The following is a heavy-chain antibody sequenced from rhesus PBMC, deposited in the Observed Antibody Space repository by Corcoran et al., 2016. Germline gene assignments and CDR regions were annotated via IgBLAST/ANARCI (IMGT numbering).Heavy chain of an antibody. CDR2: IYWDDDK. J-gene: IGHJ4*01. D-gene: IGHD6-37*01. CDR1: GFSLSTSGMG. Sequence: QVTLKESGPALVKPTQTLTLTCTFSGFSLSTSGMGVGWIRQPSRKTLELLAHIYWDDDKRDSTSLKSRLTISKDTSKNQVVLTMTNMDPVDTATYYCARRPGSGGYDYWGQGVLVTVSS. CDR3: ARRPGSGGYDY. V-gene: IGHV2-1*01.